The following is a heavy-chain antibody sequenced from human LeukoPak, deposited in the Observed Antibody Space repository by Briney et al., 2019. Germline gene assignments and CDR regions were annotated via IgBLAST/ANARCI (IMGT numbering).Heavy chain of an antibody. V-gene: IGHV1-18*01. Sequence: ASVTVSCKASGSTFTSYGISWVRQAPGQGLEWMGWIYAYNGNTNYAQKPQGRVTMTTDTSTSTAYMELRSLRSDDTAVCYCARTGYCSGGSCYTDDAFDIWGQGTMVTVSS. CDR1: GSTFTSYG. CDR2: IYAYNGNT. CDR3: ARTGYCSGGSCYTDDAFDI. J-gene: IGHJ3*02. D-gene: IGHD2-15*01.